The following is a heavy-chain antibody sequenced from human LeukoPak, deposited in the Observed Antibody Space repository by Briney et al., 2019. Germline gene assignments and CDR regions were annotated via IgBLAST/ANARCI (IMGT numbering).Heavy chain of an antibody. CDR3: ARDQWSRFDP. J-gene: IGHJ5*02. CDR2: IYYSGST. Sequence: SETLSLTCTVSGGSVSSGSYYCSWIRQPPGKGLEWIGYIYYSGSTNYNPSLKSRVTISVDRSKNQFSLKLSSVTAADTAVYYCARDQWSRFDPWGQGTLVTVSS. V-gene: IGHV4-61*01. D-gene: IGHD2-8*01. CDR1: GGSVSSGSYY.